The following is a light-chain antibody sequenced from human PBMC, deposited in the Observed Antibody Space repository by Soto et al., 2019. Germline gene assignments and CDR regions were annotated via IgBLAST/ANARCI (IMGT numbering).Light chain of an antibody. Sequence: DIQMTQSPSTLSGSVGDRVTITCRASQSIDNWFAWYQQKPGKAPKLLIYRASTLENGVPSRFSGSGSGTEFTLTISSLQPDDFSTYYCQQYVSVSLLTFGGGTKVDIK. V-gene: IGKV1-5*03. J-gene: IGKJ4*01. CDR3: QQYVSVSLLT. CDR2: RAS. CDR1: QSIDNW.